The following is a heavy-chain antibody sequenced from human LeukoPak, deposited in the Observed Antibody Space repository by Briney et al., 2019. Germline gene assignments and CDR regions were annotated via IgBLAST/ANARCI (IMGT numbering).Heavy chain of an antibody. V-gene: IGHV1-18*04. J-gene: IGHJ4*02. CDR3: ARDNWGSDGPDY. CDR2: ISAYNGNT. D-gene: IGHD7-27*01. CDR1: GYTFTGYY. Sequence: GASVKVSCKASGYTFTGYYMHWVRQAPGQGLEWMGWISAYNGNTNYAQKLQGRVTMTTDTSTSTAYMELRSLRSDDTAVYYCARDNWGSDGPDYWGQGTLVTVSS.